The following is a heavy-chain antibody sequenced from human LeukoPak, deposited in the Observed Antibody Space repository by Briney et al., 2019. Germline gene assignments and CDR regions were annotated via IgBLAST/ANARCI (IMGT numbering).Heavy chain of an antibody. D-gene: IGHD3-10*01. J-gene: IGHJ3*02. V-gene: IGHV3-49*03. CDR3: SRGLGSGSPVDI. CDR1: GFTFGAYG. CDR2: IRSKTYGGTA. Sequence: GGSLRLSCAASGFTFGAYGMSWFRQAPGKGLEWVGFIRSKTYGGTAEYAASVKGRFTISRDDSKGIAYLQMNSLKAEDTAVYYCSRGLGSGSPVDIWGQGTMVTVS.